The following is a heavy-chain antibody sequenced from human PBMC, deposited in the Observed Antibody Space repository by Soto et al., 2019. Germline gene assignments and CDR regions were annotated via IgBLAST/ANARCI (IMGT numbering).Heavy chain of an antibody. D-gene: IGHD1-26*01. V-gene: IGHV3-53*01. Sequence: GGSLRLSCAASGFTVSRNYMSWVRQAPGKGLEWVSVIYSGGSTYYADSVKGRFTISRDNSKNTLYLQMNSLRAEDTAVYYCATGLSTRGYYMDAWGKGTTVTVSS. CDR3: ATGLSTRGYYMDA. CDR2: IYSGGST. CDR1: GFTVSRNY. J-gene: IGHJ6*03.